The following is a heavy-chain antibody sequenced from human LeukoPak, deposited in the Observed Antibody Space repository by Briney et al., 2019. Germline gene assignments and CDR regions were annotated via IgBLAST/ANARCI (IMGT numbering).Heavy chain of an antibody. D-gene: IGHD4-17*01. CDR1: GFTFSSYT. V-gene: IGHV3-23*01. Sequence: PGGSLRLSCAASGFTFSSYTVSWVRQAPGKGLEWVSTITGNGDSYYTDSVKGRFTISRDNSKNTLYLQMNSLRAEDTAVYYCAKAMRPTVSYFDYWGQGTLVTASS. CDR3: AKAMRPTVSYFDY. CDR2: ITGNGDS. J-gene: IGHJ4*02.